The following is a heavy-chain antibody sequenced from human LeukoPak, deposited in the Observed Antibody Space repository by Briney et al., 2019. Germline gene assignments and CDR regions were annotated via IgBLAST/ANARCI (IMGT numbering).Heavy chain of an antibody. CDR1: GGSFSGYY. CDR3: ARGVRITIFGVVSRPDY. J-gene: IGHJ4*02. V-gene: IGHV4-34*01. D-gene: IGHD3-3*01. CDR2: INHSGST. Sequence: SETLSLTCAVYGGSFSGYYWSWIRQPPGKGLEWIGEINHSGSTNYNPSLKSRVTISVDTSKNQFSLKLSSVTAADTAVYYCARGVRITIFGVVSRPDYWAREPWSPSPQ.